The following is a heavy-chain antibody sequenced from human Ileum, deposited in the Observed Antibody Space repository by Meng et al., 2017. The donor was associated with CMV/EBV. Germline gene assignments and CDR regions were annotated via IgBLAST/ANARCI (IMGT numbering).Heavy chain of an antibody. V-gene: IGHV3-23*03. CDR1: VFSFSSYA. J-gene: IGHJ4*02. CDR2: IYIGSSII. D-gene: IGHD3-10*01. Sequence: GGSLRLSCAASVFSFSSYAMSWVRQAPGKGLEWVSVIYIGSSIITYADSVKGRFTISRDDSKNTLYLQMSSLTADDTAVYYCAKSFFGSGNYYNCPGYFDYWGQGTLVTVSS. CDR3: AKSFFGSGNYYNCPGYFDY.